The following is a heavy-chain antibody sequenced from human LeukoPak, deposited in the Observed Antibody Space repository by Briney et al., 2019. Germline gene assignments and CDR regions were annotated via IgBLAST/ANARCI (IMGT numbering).Heavy chain of an antibody. V-gene: IGHV4-59*02. J-gene: IGHJ4*02. CDR3: ARSRNYDTTGFNPTFYLDS. CDR1: GGPVIGSY. CDR2: IFNTVDV. D-gene: IGHD3-22*01. Sequence: PSETLSLTCTVSGGPVIGSYWTWFRQSPGGSLQYIGYIFNTVDVNYSPSLKSRVTISIDMSRHQVSLRLNSVTAADTAIYYCARSRNYDTTGFNPTFYLDSWGQGALVTVAS.